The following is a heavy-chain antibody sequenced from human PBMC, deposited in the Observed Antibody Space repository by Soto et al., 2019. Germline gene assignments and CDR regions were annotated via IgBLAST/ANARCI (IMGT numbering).Heavy chain of an antibody. V-gene: IGHV3-23*01. CDR3: ARGYCSSSSCYTGVIGSY. J-gene: IGHJ4*02. CDR1: GFTFSGYA. Sequence: GGSLRLSCVASGFTFSGYAMTCFRRAPGKGLELVSVIGAGGGSTYYGDSVRGRFTISRDNAKNTLYLEMNSLRAEDTAVYYCARGYCSSSSCYTGVIGSYWGQGSLVTVSS. D-gene: IGHD2-2*01. CDR2: IGAGGGST.